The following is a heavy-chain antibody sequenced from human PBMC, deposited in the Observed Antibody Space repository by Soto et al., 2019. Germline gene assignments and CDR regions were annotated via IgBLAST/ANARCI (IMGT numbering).Heavy chain of an antibody. D-gene: IGHD2-15*01. V-gene: IGHV1-46*01. CDR2: INPSGDSR. Sequence: ASVKVSCKASGFSFSGYFMHWVRQAPGQGLEWMGIINPSGDSRNYAQKFQGRVTITRDTSTSTVYMDLSSLRYEGTAVYYCARDNSQHYVTPAASSWFHPWGQGTPVTVSS. J-gene: IGHJ5*02. CDR3: ARDNSQHYVTPAASSWFHP. CDR1: GFSFSGYF.